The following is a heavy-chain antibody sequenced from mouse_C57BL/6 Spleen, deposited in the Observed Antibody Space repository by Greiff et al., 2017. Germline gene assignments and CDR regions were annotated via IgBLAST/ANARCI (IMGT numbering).Heavy chain of an antibody. D-gene: IGHD2-4*01. CDR1: GYAFSSSW. V-gene: IGHV1-82*01. CDR2: IYPGDGDT. J-gene: IGHJ2*01. Sequence: VQLQQSGPELVKPGASVKISCKASGYAFSSSWMNWVKQRPGKGLEWIGRIYPGDGDTNYNGKFKGKATLTADKSSSTAYMQLSSLTSEDSAVYFCARHDYETTYYFDYWGQGTTLTVSS. CDR3: ARHDYETTYYFDY.